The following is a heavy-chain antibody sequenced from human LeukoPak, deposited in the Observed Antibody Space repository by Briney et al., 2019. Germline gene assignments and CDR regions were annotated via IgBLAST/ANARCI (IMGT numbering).Heavy chain of an antibody. CDR1: GFTFSSYA. V-gene: IGHV3-30-3*02. CDR3: AKRAATVVTPRGYYFDY. D-gene: IGHD4-17*01. CDR2: ISYDGSNK. Sequence: GGSLRLSCAASGFTFSSYAMHWVRQAPGKGLEWVAVISYDGSNKYYADSVKGRFTISRDNSKNTLYLQMNSLRAEDTAVYYCAKRAATVVTPRGYYFDYWGQGTLVTVSS. J-gene: IGHJ4*02.